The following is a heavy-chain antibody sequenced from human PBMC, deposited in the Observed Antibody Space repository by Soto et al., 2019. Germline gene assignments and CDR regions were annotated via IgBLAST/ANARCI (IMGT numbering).Heavy chain of an antibody. D-gene: IGHD3-10*01. Sequence: QVQLGQSGAEVKKPGASVKVSCKASGYSFTSTGISWVRQAPGQGPAWMGGFSAFNGKTKYAQKYQGRVTMSTDTSTTTAYMELRSLTSDDTAVYYCARDLDGSGSYYTDYWGQGTLVTVAS. CDR3: ARDLDGSGSYYTDY. V-gene: IGHV1-18*01. CDR1: GYSFTSTG. J-gene: IGHJ4*02. CDR2: FSAFNGKT.